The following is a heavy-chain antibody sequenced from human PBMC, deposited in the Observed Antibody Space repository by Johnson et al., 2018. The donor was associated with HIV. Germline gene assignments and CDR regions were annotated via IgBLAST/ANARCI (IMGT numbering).Heavy chain of an antibody. CDR1: GFTFSDYY. CDR2: ISSSGSTK. J-gene: IGHJ3*02. CDR3: AREVAGGAFDI. D-gene: IGHD2-15*01. Sequence: QVQLVESGGGLVKPGGSLRLSCAASGFTFSDYYMSWIRQAPGKGLEWVSYISSSGSTKYYADSVKGRFTISRDNAKNSLYLQINTLKVGDTAVYYCAREVAGGAFDIWGQGTMVTVSS. V-gene: IGHV3-11*04.